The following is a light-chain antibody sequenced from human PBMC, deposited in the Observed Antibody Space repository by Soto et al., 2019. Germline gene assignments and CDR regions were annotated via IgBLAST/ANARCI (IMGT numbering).Light chain of an antibody. Sequence: IVMTQSPATLSVSPGERATLSCRASQSVSSNLAWYQQKPGQAPRLLIYGASTRATGIPARFGGSGSGTDFTLTISSLQSEDFAVYYCQQYNLWPQTFGQGTNVEIK. CDR2: GAS. CDR3: QQYNLWPQT. CDR1: QSVSSN. J-gene: IGKJ1*01. V-gene: IGKV3-15*01.